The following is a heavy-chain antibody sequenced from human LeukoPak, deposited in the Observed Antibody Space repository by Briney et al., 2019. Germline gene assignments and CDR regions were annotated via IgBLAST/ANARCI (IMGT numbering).Heavy chain of an antibody. CDR2: IYYSGST. Sequence: SETLSLTCTVSGGSISSYYWSWIRQPPGKGLEWIGDIYYSGSTNYNPSLKSRVTMSVDTSKNQFSLKLSSVTAADTAVYYCASSGIAAAGNGFDYWGQGTLVTVSS. CDR3: ASSGIAAAGNGFDY. CDR1: GGSISSYY. D-gene: IGHD6-13*01. V-gene: IGHV4-59*12. J-gene: IGHJ4*02.